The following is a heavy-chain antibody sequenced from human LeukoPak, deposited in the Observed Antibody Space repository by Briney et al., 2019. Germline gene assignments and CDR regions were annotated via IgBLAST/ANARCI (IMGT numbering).Heavy chain of an antibody. CDR2: LRYDGSNK. J-gene: IGHJ6*03. CDR1: GFTFSSYG. D-gene: IGHD5-12*01. V-gene: IGHV3-30*02. Sequence: PGGAPRISCAAAGFTFSSYGMYLGRQAPGKGLGGVGFLRYDGSNKYYADSVKGRFTVSRDNSKNTLYLQMKSLRAEDTAVYYCAKGGGYEAQYYYYYLDVWGKGTTVTISS. CDR3: AKGGGYEAQYYYYYLDV.